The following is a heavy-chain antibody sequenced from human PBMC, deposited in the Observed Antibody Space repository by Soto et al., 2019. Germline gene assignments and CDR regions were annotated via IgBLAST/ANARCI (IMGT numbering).Heavy chain of an antibody. J-gene: IGHJ4*02. D-gene: IGHD3-3*01. CDR2: ISAYNGNT. CDR1: GYTFTSYG. V-gene: IGHV1-18*01. CDR3: ARDNMVLEDYDFWSGLDY. Sequence: ASVKVSCKASGYTFTSYGISWVRQAPGQGLEWMGWISAYNGNTNYAQKLQGRVTMTTDTSTSTAYMELRSLRSDDTAVYYCARDNMVLEDYDFWSGLDYWGQGTLVTVSS.